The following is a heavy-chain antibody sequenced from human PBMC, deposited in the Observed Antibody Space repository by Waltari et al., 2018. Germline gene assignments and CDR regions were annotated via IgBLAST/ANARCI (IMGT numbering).Heavy chain of an antibody. CDR2: IIPIIGIA. CDR1: GGTFSSYA. Sequence: QVQLVQSGAEVKKPGSSVKVSCKASGGTFSSYAISWVRQAPGQGLEWMGGIIPIIGIANYAQKFQGRVTSTADKSTSTAYMELSSLRSEDTAVYYCARADPPDGRGGFDYWGQGTLVTVSS. J-gene: IGHJ4*02. V-gene: IGHV1-69*10. D-gene: IGHD3-10*02. CDR3: ARADPPDGRGGFDY.